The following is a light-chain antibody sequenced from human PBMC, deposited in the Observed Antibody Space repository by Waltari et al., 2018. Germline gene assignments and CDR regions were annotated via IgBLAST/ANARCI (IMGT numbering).Light chain of an antibody. CDR1: QTVTSD. Sequence: DIQMTQSPSSLSASIGDRVLITCRASQTVTSDLHWYQQRPGKPPKLLIYSASTLQRGVSSRFSGSGSGTDFTLTINNLQPDDFATYFCQQNYASPSTFGQGTKLDMK. CDR2: SAS. V-gene: IGKV1-39*01. J-gene: IGKJ2*01. CDR3: QQNYASPST.